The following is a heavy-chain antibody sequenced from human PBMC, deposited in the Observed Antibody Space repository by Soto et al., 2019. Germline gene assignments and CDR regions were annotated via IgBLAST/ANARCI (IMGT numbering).Heavy chain of an antibody. J-gene: IGHJ4*02. CDR1: GGSISSSSYY. D-gene: IGHD3-22*01. Sequence: LSLTCTVSGGSISSSSYYWGWIRQPPGKGLEWIGSIYYSGSTYYNPALKSRLTISVDTSKNQFSLKLTSVTAADTAVYYCARLRYYYDSSGYFDYWGQGTLVTVSS. CDR3: ARLRYYYDSSGYFDY. V-gene: IGHV4-39*01. CDR2: IYYSGST.